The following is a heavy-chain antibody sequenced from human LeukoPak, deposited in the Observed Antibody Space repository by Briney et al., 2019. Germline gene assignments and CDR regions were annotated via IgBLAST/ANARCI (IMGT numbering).Heavy chain of an antibody. D-gene: IGHD2-21*02. CDR1: GGSISSSSYH. J-gene: IGHJ4*02. CDR2: ISYSGTT. CDR3: ACRLVTKYFDY. V-gene: IGHV4-39*01. Sequence: PSETLSLTCTVSGGSISSSSYHWGWVRQPSGKGLEWIGSISYSGTTYYNPSLNSRVTIFGDTSKNQFSLRLSSVTAADTAVYYCACRLVTKYFDYWGQGTPVTVSS.